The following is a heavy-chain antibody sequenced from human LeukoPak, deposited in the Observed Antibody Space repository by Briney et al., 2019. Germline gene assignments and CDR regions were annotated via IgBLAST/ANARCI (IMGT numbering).Heavy chain of an antibody. CDR2: ISSRSSYI. V-gene: IGHV3-21*01. D-gene: IGHD1-26*01. CDR3: ASEWEKADY. J-gene: IGHJ4*02. Sequence: PGGSLRLSCAASGFTFSSYSMNWVRQAPGKGLEWVSSISSRSSYIYYADSVKGRFTISRDNAKNSLYLQMNSLRAEDTAVYYCASEWEKADYWGQGTLVTVSS. CDR1: GFTFSSYS.